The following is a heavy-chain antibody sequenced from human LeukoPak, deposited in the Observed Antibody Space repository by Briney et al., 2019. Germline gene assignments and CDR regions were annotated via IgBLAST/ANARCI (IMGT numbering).Heavy chain of an antibody. V-gene: IGHV3-48*01. D-gene: IGHD3-22*01. CDR1: GFTFSSYS. CDR3: ARDITMIQLDYMDV. CDR2: ISSSSSTI. J-gene: IGHJ6*03. Sequence: PGRSLRLSCAASGFTFSSYSMNWVRQAPGKGLEWVSYISSSSSTIYYADSVKGRFTISRDNAKNSLYLQMNSLRAEDTAVYYCARDITMIQLDYMDVWGKGTTVTVSS.